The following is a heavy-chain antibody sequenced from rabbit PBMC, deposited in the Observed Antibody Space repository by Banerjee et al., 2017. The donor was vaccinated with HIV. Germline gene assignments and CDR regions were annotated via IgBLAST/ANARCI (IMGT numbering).Heavy chain of an antibody. CDR1: GFDFSSYY. V-gene: IGHV1S40*01. CDR3: ARRHIAYGSYGYDHYFNL. J-gene: IGHJ4*01. D-gene: IGHD6-1*01. Sequence: QSLEESGGDLVKPGASLTLTCTASGFDFSSYYMCWVRQAPGKGLEWIACIYAGSSGRTYYASWAKGRLTITVSTSLNTVTLQLSSLTAADTATYFCARRHIAYGSYGYDHYFNLWGPGTLVTVS. CDR2: IYAGSSGRT.